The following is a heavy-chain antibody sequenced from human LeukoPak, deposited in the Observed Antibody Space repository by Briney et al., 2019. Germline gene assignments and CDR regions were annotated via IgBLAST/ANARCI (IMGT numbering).Heavy chain of an antibody. D-gene: IGHD5-12*01. CDR2: IYPGDSDT. CDR1: GYSLTSYW. V-gene: IGHV5-51*01. J-gene: IGHJ5*02. CDR3: ARQVDIVATIKWFDP. Sequence: GESLKISCKGSGYSLTSYWIGWVRQMPGKGLEWMGIIYPGDSDTRYSPSFQGQVTISADKSISTAHLQWSSLKASDTAMYYCARQVDIVATIKWFDPWGQGTLVTVSS.